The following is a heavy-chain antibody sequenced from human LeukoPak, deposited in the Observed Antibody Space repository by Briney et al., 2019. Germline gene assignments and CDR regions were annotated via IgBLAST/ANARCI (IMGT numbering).Heavy chain of an antibody. Sequence: SSETLSLTCTVSGGSISSYYWSWIRQPAGKGLEWIGRIYTSGSTNYNPSLKSRVTMSVDTSKNQFSLKLSSVTAADTAVYYCAGDSLEDIAAAGSAYYYYYGMDVWGQGTTVTASS. CDR2: IYTSGST. CDR1: GGSISSYY. CDR3: AGDSLEDIAAAGSAYYYYYGMDV. V-gene: IGHV4-4*07. J-gene: IGHJ6*02. D-gene: IGHD6-13*01.